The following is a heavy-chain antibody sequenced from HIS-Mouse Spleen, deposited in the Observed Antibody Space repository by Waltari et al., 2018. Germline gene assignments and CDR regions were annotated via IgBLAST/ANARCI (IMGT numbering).Heavy chain of an antibody. V-gene: IGHV4-39*07. J-gene: IGHJ2*01. Sequence: QLQLQESGPGLVKPSETLSLTCTVSGGPISSSSYYSGWIRQPPGKGLEWIGSIYYSGSTYYNPSLKSRVTISVETSKNQFSLKLSSVTAADTAVYYCAREIPYSSSWYDWYFDLWGRGTLVTVSS. CDR3: AREIPYSSSWYDWYFDL. D-gene: IGHD6-13*01. CDR2: IYYSGST. CDR1: GGPISSSSYY.